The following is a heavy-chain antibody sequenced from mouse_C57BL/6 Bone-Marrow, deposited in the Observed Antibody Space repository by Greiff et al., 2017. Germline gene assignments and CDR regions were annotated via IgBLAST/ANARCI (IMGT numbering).Heavy chain of an antibody. V-gene: IGHV1-26*01. CDR1: GYTFTDYY. D-gene: IGHD3-2*02. CDR3: ARSAAQAHYYAMDY. Sequence: VQLQQSGPELVKPGASVKISCKASGYTFTDYYMNWVKQSHGKSLEWIGDINPNNGGTSYNQKFKGKATLTVDKSSSTAYMELRSLTSEDSAVYYCARSAAQAHYYAMDYWGQGTSVTVSS. J-gene: IGHJ4*01. CDR2: INPNNGGT.